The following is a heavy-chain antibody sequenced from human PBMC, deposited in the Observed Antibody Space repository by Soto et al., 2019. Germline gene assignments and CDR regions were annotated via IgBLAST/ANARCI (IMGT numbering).Heavy chain of an antibody. CDR2: INHSGTT. Sequence: SETLSLTCAVFSDSFSSYYWTWIRQPPGKGLEWIGEINHSGTTNYNPSLKSRVTMSVDTSKKQFSLKLRSVTAADTAVYYCARGISHNYGWFDPWGQGTQVTVSS. J-gene: IGHJ5*02. V-gene: IGHV4-34*01. CDR3: ARGISHNYGWFDP. CDR1: SDSFSSYY. D-gene: IGHD4-17*01.